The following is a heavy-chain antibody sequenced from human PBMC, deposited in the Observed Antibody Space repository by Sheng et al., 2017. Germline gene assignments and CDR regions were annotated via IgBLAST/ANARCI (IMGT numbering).Heavy chain of an antibody. CDR2: INPNSGDT. Sequence: QVQLVQSGAEVKKPGASVRVSCEASGYTFTAYYIHWVRQAPGQGLEWMGWINPNSGDTNYAQKFQGRVTMTRDTSISTSYMELSRLKSDDTAVYYCARSYYYMDVWGQGTTVTVSS. V-gene: IGHV1-2*02. CDR3: ARSYYYMDV. J-gene: IGHJ6*03. CDR1: GYTFTAYY.